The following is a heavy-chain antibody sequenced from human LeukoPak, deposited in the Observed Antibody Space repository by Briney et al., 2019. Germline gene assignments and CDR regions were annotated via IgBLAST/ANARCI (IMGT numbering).Heavy chain of an antibody. J-gene: IGHJ4*02. D-gene: IGHD3-10*01. Sequence: PGGSLRLSCAASGFTSSTYWMNWVRQAPGKGLEWVANIKPDGSEGYYVDSVKGRFTLSRDNAQNSLYLQMDSPRDDDTAVYYCARAKRPMVLDHWGQGTLVTVSS. CDR2: IKPDGSEG. CDR1: GFTSSTYW. CDR3: ARAKRPMVLDH. V-gene: IGHV3-7*03.